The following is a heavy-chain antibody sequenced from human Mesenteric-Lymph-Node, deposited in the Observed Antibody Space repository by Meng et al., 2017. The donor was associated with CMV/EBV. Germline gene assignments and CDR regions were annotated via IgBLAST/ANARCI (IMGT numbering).Heavy chain of an antibody. Sequence: GESLKISCAASGFTFSDYYMNWVRQAPGKGLEWVSAISSSRTIYYADPVKGRFTISRDNAKNSLYLQMNSLRAEDTAVYYCARGSYFYGSGSYWGQGTLVTVSS. CDR1: GFTFSDYY. CDR3: ARGSYFYGSGSY. D-gene: IGHD3-10*01. V-gene: IGHV3-69-1*01. CDR2: ISSSRTI. J-gene: IGHJ4*02.